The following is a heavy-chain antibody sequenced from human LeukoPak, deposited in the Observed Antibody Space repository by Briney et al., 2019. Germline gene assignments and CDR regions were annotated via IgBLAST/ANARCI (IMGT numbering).Heavy chain of an antibody. V-gene: IGHV3-7*01. J-gene: IGHJ4*02. CDR1: GFTFSSYW. D-gene: IGHD1-26*01. CDR2: IKQDGSEK. Sequence: GGSLRLSCAASGFTFSSYWMSWVRQAPGKGPEWVANIKQDGSEKYYVDSVKGRFTISRDNAKNSLYLQMNSLRAEDTAVYYCARVYSGSYLDYWGQGTLVTVSS. CDR3: ARVYSGSYLDY.